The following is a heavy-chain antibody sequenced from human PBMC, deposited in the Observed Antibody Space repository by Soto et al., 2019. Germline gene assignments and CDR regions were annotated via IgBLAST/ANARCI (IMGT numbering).Heavy chain of an antibody. CDR2: ISSSGSII. CDR3: ALAGYDSNYYAVTPLSAGHF. Sequence: QVQLVVSGGGLVKPGGSLRISCAASGFTCSDYYISWIRQAPGKGLEWVSYISSSGSIIYYADSVKGRFTISRDNAKNSLYLQMNSLRAEDTAVYYCALAGYDSNYYAVTPLSAGHFWGQGTLVTVSS. D-gene: IGHD4-4*01. V-gene: IGHV3-11*01. CDR1: GFTCSDYY. J-gene: IGHJ4*02.